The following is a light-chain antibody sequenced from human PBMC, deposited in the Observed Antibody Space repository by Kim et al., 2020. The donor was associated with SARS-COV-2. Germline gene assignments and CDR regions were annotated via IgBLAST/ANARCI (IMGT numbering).Light chain of an antibody. CDR1: QSVSSN. CDR3: QQYNNWPPSYT. J-gene: IGKJ2*01. CDR2: GAA. V-gene: IGKV3-15*01. Sequence: SPGERATLARRASQSVSSNLAWYQKKPGQAPRLLIYGAATRATGIPARFSGSGSGTEFTLTISSLQSEDCAVYYCQQYNNWPPSYTFGQGTKLEI.